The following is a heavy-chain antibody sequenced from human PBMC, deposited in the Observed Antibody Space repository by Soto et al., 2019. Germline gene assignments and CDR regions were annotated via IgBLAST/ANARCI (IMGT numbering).Heavy chain of an antibody. CDR1: GFTLSSYF. CDR3: AKDLDNWLVQLRGLAS. D-gene: IGHD6-19*01. CDR2: ISNSGGST. V-gene: IGHV3-23*01. J-gene: IGHJ4*02. Sequence: EVQLLESGGGLVQPGGSLRLSCVASGFTLSSYFMTWVRQAPGKGLEWVSAISNSGGSTYYAESVKGRFTISRDNSKNTLYLQRSRRMGEDTAVYFCAKDLDNWLVQLRGLASWGQGTLVTVSS.